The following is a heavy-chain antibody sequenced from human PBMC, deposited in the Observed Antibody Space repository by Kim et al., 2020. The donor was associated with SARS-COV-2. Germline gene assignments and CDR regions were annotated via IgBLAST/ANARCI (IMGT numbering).Heavy chain of an antibody. CDR1: GGSFSGYY. CDR2: INHSGST. Sequence: SETLSLTCAVYGGSFSGYYWSWIRQPPGKGLEWIGEINHSGSTNYNPSLKSRVTISVDTSKNQFSLKLSSVTAADTAVYYCARGVSHLLRYFDWHTANWFDPWGQGTLVTVSS. CDR3: ARGVSHLLRYFDWHTANWFDP. V-gene: IGHV4-34*01. J-gene: IGHJ5*02. D-gene: IGHD3-9*01.